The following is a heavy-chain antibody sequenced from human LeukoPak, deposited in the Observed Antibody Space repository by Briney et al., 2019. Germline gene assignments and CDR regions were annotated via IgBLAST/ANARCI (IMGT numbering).Heavy chain of an antibody. J-gene: IGHJ4*02. V-gene: IGHV3-23*01. CDR2: ISGNGGST. Sequence: PGGSLRLSCAASGFTFSSYAMNWVRQAPGKGLEWVSAISGNGGSTYYADSVKGHFTISRDNSKNTLYLQMNSLRAEDTAVYYCAKDPQDCSGGSCYTPGYYFHYWGQGTLVTVSS. CDR3: AKDPQDCSGGSCYTPGYYFHY. CDR1: GFTFSSYA. D-gene: IGHD2-15*01.